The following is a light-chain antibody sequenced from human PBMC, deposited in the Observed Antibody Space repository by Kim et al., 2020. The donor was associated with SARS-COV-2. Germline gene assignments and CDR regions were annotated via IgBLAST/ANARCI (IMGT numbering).Light chain of an antibody. V-gene: IGKV1-27*01. J-gene: IGKJ5*01. CDR1: QGISNY. CDR3: QKYNSAPQT. Sequence: ASVGDRVTITCRASQGISNYLAWYQQKPGKVPKLLIYAASTLQSGVPSRFSGSGSGTDFTLTISSLQPEDVATYYCQKYNSAPQTFGQGTRLEIK. CDR2: AAS.